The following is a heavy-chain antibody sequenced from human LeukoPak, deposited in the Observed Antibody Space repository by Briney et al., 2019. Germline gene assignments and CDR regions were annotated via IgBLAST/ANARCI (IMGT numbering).Heavy chain of an antibody. CDR3: ARDGVEMATIPFDY. J-gene: IGHJ4*02. CDR2: VSGSGGDT. Sequence: GGSLRLSCAASGFTFSSYAMSWVRQAPGKGLEWVSSVSGSGGDTYYADSVKGQFTISRDNSRNTLYLQMNSLRAEDTAVYYCARDGVEMATIPFDYWGQGTLVTVSS. V-gene: IGHV3-23*01. CDR1: GFTFSSYA. D-gene: IGHD5-24*01.